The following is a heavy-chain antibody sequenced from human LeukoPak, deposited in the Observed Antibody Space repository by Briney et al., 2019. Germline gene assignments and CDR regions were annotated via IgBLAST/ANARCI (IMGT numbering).Heavy chain of an antibody. CDR2: IHYTGST. J-gene: IGHJ4*02. V-gene: IGHV4-59*01. CDR1: GVSISTYY. CDR3: ARLTASGFDY. D-gene: IGHD2-21*02. Sequence: SETLSLTCTLSGVSISTYYWSWIRQPPGKGLEWIGYIHYTGSTNYDPSLKSRVTISVDTSKKQFSLRLNSVTAADTAVYYCARLTASGFDYWGQGTLVTASS.